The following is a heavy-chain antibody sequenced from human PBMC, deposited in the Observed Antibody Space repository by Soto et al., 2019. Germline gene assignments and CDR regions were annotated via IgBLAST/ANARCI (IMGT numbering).Heavy chain of an antibody. Sequence: SETLSLTCAVYGGSFSGYYWSWIRQPPGKGLEWIGEINHSGSTNYNPSLKSRVTISVDTSKNQFSLKLSSVTAADTAVYYCARGVDTARRYYYGMDVWGQGTTVT. J-gene: IGHJ6*02. V-gene: IGHV4-34*01. CDR2: INHSGST. CDR3: ARGVDTARRYYYGMDV. D-gene: IGHD5-18*01. CDR1: GGSFSGYY.